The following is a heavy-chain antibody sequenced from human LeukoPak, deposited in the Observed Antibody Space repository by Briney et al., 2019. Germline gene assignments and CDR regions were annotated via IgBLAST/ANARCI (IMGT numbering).Heavy chain of an antibody. V-gene: IGHV3-23*01. CDR2: ISGSGGST. J-gene: IGHJ5*02. CDR3: ARIVAAVQNWFDP. CDR1: GFTFSSYA. Sequence: GGSLRLSCAASGFTFSSYAMSWVRQAPGKGLEWVSAISGSGGSTYYADSVKGRSTISRDNAKNSLYLQMNSLRVEDTAVYYCARIVAAVQNWFDPWGQGTLVTVSS. D-gene: IGHD6-13*01.